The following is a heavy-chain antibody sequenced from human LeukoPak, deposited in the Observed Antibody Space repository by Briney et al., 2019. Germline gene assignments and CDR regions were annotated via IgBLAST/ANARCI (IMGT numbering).Heavy chain of an antibody. V-gene: IGHV3-30*04. D-gene: IGHD3-22*01. CDR2: ISYDGSNK. CDR3: ARGKPSYYYDSSAYFYNGAFDI. J-gene: IGHJ3*02. CDR1: GFTFRSYA. Sequence: PGRSLRLSCAASGFTFRSYAMHWVRQAPGKGLEWVAVISYDGSNKYYADSVKGRFTISRDNSKKTLYLQMNSLRADDTAVYYCARGKPSYYYDSSAYFYNGAFDIWGQGTMVTVSS.